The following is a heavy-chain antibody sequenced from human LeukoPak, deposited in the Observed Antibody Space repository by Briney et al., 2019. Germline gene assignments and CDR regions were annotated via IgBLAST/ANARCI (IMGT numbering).Heavy chain of an antibody. V-gene: IGHV3-23*01. J-gene: IGHJ3*02. CDR2: ISGSGGST. Sequence: GGSLRLSCAASGFTFSSYAMSWVRQALGKGLEWVSAISGSGGSTYYADSVKGRFTISRDNSKNTLYLQMNSLRAEDTAVYYCAKDQGPYYYDSSGYYSPRAFDIWGQGTMVTVSS. D-gene: IGHD3-22*01. CDR1: GFTFSSYA. CDR3: AKDQGPYYYDSSGYYSPRAFDI.